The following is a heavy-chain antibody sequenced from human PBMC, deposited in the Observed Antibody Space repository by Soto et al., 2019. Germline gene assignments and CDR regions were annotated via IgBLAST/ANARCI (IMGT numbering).Heavy chain of an antibody. Sequence: ASVKVSCKASGYTFTSYYMHWVRQAPGQGLEWIGIISPSGGSTSYAQKFQGRVTMTRDTSTSTVYMELSSLRSEDTAVYYCARDSFEGFGPQGYWGQGTLVTVSS. CDR2: ISPSGGST. CDR1: GYTFTSYY. J-gene: IGHJ4*02. D-gene: IGHD3-10*01. V-gene: IGHV1-46*01. CDR3: ARDSFEGFGPQGY.